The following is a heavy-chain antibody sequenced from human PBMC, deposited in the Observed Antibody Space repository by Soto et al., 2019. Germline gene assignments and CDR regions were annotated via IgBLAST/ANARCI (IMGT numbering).Heavy chain of an antibody. Sequence: GGSLRLSCAASGFTFSSYWMHWVRQAPGKGLVWVARINNDGSTTNYADSVKGRFTISRDNTKDILYLQMNSLRAEDTALYYCARGSPMSYYYGMDVWGQGTTVTVSS. J-gene: IGHJ6*02. V-gene: IGHV3-74*01. CDR2: INNDGSTT. CDR3: ARGSPMSYYYGMDV. D-gene: IGHD2-15*01. CDR1: GFTFSSYW.